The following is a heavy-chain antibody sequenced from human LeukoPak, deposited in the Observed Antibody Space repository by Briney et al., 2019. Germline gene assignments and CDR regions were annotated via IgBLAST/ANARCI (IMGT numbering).Heavy chain of an antibody. CDR3: ARPLQGIVGATGFDY. CDR2: IYPNDSDT. J-gene: IGHJ4*02. Sequence: GESLKISCQGSEYSFATYWIAWLRQMPGKGLEWMGIIYPNDSDTRYSPSFQGQVTISADKSIKTAYLQWSSLKASDTAMHYCARPLQGIVGATGFDYWGQGTLVTVSS. V-gene: IGHV5-51*01. CDR1: EYSFATYW. D-gene: IGHD1-26*01.